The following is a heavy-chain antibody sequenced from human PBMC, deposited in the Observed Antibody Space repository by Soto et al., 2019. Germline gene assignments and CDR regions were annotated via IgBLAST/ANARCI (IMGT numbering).Heavy chain of an antibody. Sequence: GASVKVSCKASGYTFTSYGISWVRQAPGQGLEWMGRISAYNGNTNYAQRLQGRVTMTTDTSTSTAYMELRSLRSDDTAVYHCARDYGSGTHGYWGQGTLVTVSS. J-gene: IGHJ4*02. CDR3: ARDYGSGTHGY. CDR2: ISAYNGNT. CDR1: GYTFTSYG. V-gene: IGHV1-18*01. D-gene: IGHD3-10*01.